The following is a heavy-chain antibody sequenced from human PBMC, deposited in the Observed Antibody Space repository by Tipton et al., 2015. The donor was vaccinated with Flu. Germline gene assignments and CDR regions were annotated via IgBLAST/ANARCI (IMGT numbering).Heavy chain of an antibody. D-gene: IGHD3-10*01. CDR2: INPSGGST. J-gene: IGHJ4*02. Sequence: QLVQSGAEVKKPGASVRVSCKASGYIFITYYIHWVRQPPGQGLEWMGMINPSGGSTSYAQKFQGRVTMTRDTSTSTVYMGLSSLRSEDTAVYFCARNVGSGFDHWGQGSLFTVSS. V-gene: IGHV1-46*01. CDR3: ARNVGSGFDH. CDR1: GYIFITYY.